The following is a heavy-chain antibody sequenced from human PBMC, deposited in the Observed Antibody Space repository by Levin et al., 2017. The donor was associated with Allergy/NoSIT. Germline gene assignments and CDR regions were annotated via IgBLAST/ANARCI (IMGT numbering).Heavy chain of an antibody. D-gene: IGHD6-19*01. Sequence: PGGSLRLSCAASAFTFSDYNMNWVRQAPGKGLEWVSSISGSSTYIYYADSVKGRFTISRDNAKNSLYLQMNSLRAEDTAVYYCAREEGWGSGWYDLWGQGTRVTVTS. CDR1: AFTFSDYN. J-gene: IGHJ4*02. V-gene: IGHV3-21*01. CDR2: ISGSSTYI. CDR3: AREEGWGSGWYDL.